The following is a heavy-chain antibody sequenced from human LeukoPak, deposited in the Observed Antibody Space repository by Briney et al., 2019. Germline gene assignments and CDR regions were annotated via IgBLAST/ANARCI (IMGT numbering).Heavy chain of an antibody. Sequence: GGSLRLSCAASGFTFSSYGMHWVRQAPGKGLEWVAFIRYDGSNKYYADSVKGRFTISRDNSKNTLYLQMNSLRAEDTAVYYCANSVSWNNQLDYWGQGTLVTVSS. D-gene: IGHD1/OR15-1a*01. V-gene: IGHV3-30*02. CDR1: GFTFSSYG. CDR3: ANSVSWNNQLDY. J-gene: IGHJ4*02. CDR2: IRYDGSNK.